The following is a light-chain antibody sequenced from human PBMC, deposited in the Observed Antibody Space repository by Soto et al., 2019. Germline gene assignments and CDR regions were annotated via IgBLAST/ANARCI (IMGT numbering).Light chain of an antibody. Sequence: ENVLTQSPCSLSWSPVERATLSCRASQSLKKTFLAWYQQKPGQAPRLLIYGASSRATGIPDRFSGSGSGTDFTLTISRLEPEDFAVYYCQQYSSSPQTFGQGTKVDIK. J-gene: IGKJ1*01. CDR2: GAS. V-gene: IGKV3-20*01. CDR1: QSLKKTF. CDR3: QQYSSSPQT.